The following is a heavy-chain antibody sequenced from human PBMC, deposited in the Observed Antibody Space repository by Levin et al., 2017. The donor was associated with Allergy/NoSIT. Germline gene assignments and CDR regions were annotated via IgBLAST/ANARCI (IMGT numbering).Heavy chain of an antibody. Sequence: PSETLSLTCAVYGGSFSGYYWSWIRQPPGKGLEWIGEINHSGSTNYNPSLKSRVTISVDTSKNQFSLKLSSVTAADTAVYYCARERGNCSSTSCYRSRDYYYYMDVWGKGTTVTVSS. D-gene: IGHD2-2*01. CDR1: GGSFSGYY. CDR3: ARERGNCSSTSCYRSRDYYYYMDV. V-gene: IGHV4-34*01. J-gene: IGHJ6*03. CDR2: INHSGST.